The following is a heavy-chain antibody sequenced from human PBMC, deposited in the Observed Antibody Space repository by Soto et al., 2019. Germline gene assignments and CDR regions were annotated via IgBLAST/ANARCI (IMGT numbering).Heavy chain of an antibody. CDR3: ARGETDGYNHFDY. Sequence: PSETLSLTCTVSSAPVSSTTYTWGWIRQPPGKGLEWVASVYYGGRSYYNPTLNSRVTISVDTSKNQFSLKLSSVTAADTAVYYCARGETDGYNHFDYWGQGTLVTVSS. D-gene: IGHD5-12*01. CDR1: SAPVSSTTYT. CDR2: VYYGGRS. J-gene: IGHJ4*02. V-gene: IGHV4-39*01.